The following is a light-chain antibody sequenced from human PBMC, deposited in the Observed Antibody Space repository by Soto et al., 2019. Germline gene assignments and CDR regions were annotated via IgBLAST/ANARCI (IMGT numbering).Light chain of an antibody. V-gene: IGKV1-33*01. Sequence: DIQMTQSPSSLSASVGDRVTITCQASQDISNNLHWYQVKPGKAPKLLIYDASNLETGVPSRFSGSGSGTDFTFTIHSLEPEDVATYYCQQYDDLRRTFGQGTQL. CDR1: QDISNN. CDR2: DAS. CDR3: QQYDDLRRT. J-gene: IGKJ2*01.